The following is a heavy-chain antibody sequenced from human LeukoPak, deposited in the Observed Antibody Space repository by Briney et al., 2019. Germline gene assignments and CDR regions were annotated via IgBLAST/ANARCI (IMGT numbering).Heavy chain of an antibody. V-gene: IGHV3-48*03. D-gene: IGHD3-10*01. CDR2: ISSSGSTI. J-gene: IGHJ3*02. CDR1: GFTFSSYE. Sequence: PGGSLRLSCAASGFTFSSYEMNWVRQAPGKGLEWVSYISSSGSTIYYADSVKGRFTISRDNAKNSLYLQMNSLRAEDTAVYHCAKDETRHYDSGNYSPDAFDIWGQGTMVTVSS. CDR3: AKDETRHYDSGNYSPDAFDI.